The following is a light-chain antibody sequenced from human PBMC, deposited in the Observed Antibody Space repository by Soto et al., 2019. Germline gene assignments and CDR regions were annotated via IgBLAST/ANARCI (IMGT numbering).Light chain of an antibody. V-gene: IGKV1-39*01. Sequence: DIQMTQSPSSLSASVGDRVTITCRASQSISSYLNWYQQKPGKAPKLLIYGTSSLQSGVPLRFSGSESGTDFTLTISSLQPDDFATYYCQQSYSTPRTFGQGTRLEIK. J-gene: IGKJ5*01. CDR1: QSISSY. CDR3: QQSYSTPRT. CDR2: GTS.